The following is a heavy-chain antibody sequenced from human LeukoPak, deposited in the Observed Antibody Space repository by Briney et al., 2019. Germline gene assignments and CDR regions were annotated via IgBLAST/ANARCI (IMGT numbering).Heavy chain of an antibody. D-gene: IGHD2-2*02. CDR1: GGTFSSYA. V-gene: IGHV1-69*13. CDR2: IIPIFGTA. CDR3: ARDRAGGGYCSSTSCYTFDFDY. J-gene: IGHJ4*02. Sequence: SVKVSCKASGGTFSSYAISWVRQAPGQGLEWMGGIIPIFGTANYAQKFQGRVTITADESTSTAYKELSSLRSEDTAVYYCARDRAGGGYCSSTSCYTFDFDYWGQGTLVTVSS.